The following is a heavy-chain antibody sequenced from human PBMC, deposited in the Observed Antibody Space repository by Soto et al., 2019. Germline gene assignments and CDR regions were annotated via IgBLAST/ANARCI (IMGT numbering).Heavy chain of an antibody. CDR3: ARYPNPTVAGLPFDL. Sequence: EVQLVESGGGLVQPGGSLRLSCAASGFTFSSYWMSWVRQAPGKGLEWVAHTRQDGGQEYYVDSAKGRFTISRDNAKNSLYLQMNSLRVEDTAVYYCARYPNPTVAGLPFDLWGQGTLVTVSS. J-gene: IGHJ4*02. V-gene: IGHV3-7*03. D-gene: IGHD6-19*01. CDR2: TRQDGGQE. CDR1: GFTFSSYW.